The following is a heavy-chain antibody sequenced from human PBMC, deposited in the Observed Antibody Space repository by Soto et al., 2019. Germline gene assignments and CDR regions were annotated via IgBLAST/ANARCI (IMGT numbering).Heavy chain of an antibody. CDR1: GYTFTSYD. V-gene: IGHV1-8*01. D-gene: IGHD6-13*01. CDR2: MNTNSDDT. J-gene: IGHJ6*02. CDR3: AREWSAAGHFYGMDV. Sequence: QVQLVQSGAEVKKPGASVQVSCKTSGYTFTSYDINWVRQAPVQGLEWVGWMNTNSDDTRSAQKFRGRLTLTRDKSMRAVYMKLSNLRPHDSAVYYCAREWSAAGHFYGMDVWGQGTTVAVSS.